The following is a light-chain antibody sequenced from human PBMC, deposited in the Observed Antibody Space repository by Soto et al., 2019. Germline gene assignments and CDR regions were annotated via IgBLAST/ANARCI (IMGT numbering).Light chain of an antibody. CDR2: DAS. CDR1: QTISSW. V-gene: IGKV1-5*01. CDR3: QHYGSSRT. J-gene: IGKJ1*01. Sequence: IQMTQSPSTPCSSVGEEVTHTCRASQTISSWLAWYQQKPGKAPKLLIYDASSLESGVPSRFSGSGSGTEFTLTISSLQPDDFAVYYCQHYGSSRTCGQGTTGDIK.